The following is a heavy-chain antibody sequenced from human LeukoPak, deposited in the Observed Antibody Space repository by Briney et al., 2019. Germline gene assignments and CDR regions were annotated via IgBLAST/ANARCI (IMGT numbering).Heavy chain of an antibody. CDR2: ISGSGGST. CDR3: AKSSHGGYYFDY. J-gene: IGHJ4*02. V-gene: IGHV3-23*01. CDR1: GFTFSSYA. D-gene: IGHD3-10*01. Sequence: PGGSLSLSCAASGFTFSSYAMSWLRKAPGKGLEWVSAISGSGGSTYYADSVKGRFTISRDNTKNTLYLQMNSLRADDTAVYYCAKSSHGGYYFDYWGQGTLVTVSS.